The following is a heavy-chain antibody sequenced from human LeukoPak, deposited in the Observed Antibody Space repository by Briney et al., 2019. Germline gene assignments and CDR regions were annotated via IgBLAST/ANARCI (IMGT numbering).Heavy chain of an antibody. D-gene: IGHD1-14*01. CDR2: IYTSGST. V-gene: IGHV4-61*02. CDR3: ARDGTRRYMDV. J-gene: IGHJ6*03. Sequence: SETLSLTCTVPGGSISSGSYYWSWIRQPAGKGLEWVGRIYTSGSTNYNPSLKSRVTISVDTSKNQFSLKLSSVTAADTAVYYCARDGTRRYMDVWGKGTTVTVSS. CDR1: GGSISSGSYY.